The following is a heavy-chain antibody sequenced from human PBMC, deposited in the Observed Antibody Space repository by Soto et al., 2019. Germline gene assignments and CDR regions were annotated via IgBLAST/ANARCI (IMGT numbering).Heavy chain of an antibody. J-gene: IGHJ4*02. V-gene: IGHV3-30*03. CDR2: ISYDGINK. CDR3: ASYCGWSTCQTAY. CDR1: GFTFSSYG. D-gene: IGHD2-21*01. Sequence: AGGSLRLSCAASGFTFSSYGRHWVRQAPGKGLEWVAVISYDGINKNYADSVKGRFTISRDISRNTLYLQLDSLRAEDTAVYFCASYCGWSTCQTAYWGQGTLVTVSS.